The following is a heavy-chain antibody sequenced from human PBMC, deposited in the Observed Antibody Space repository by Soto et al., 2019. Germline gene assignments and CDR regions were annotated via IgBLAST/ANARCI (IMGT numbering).Heavy chain of an antibody. Sequence: QVQLVESGGGEVQPGGSLRLSCAASGFTFSRHAIHWVRLTPGRGLGWVLAISRDGSYIYYTDSVKGRFTVSRDNSKNTVCAQMNRLIPDDTALYFCARTRNGGVADSFDSWGQGTRVTGSS. V-gene: IGHV3-30*04. D-gene: IGHD3-3*01. CDR3: ARTRNGGVADSFDS. CDR2: ISRDGSYI. CDR1: GFTFSRHA. J-gene: IGHJ5*01.